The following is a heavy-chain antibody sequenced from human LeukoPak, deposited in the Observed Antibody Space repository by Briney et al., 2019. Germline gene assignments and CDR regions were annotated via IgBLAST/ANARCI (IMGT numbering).Heavy chain of an antibody. D-gene: IGHD6-19*01. Sequence: SETLSLTCTVSGGSISSYYWSWIRQPPGKGLEWIGYIYYSGSTNYNPSLKSRVTISVDTSKNQFSLKLSSVTAADTAVYYCARVGISSGWSIDYWGQGTLATVSS. CDR3: ARVGISSGWSIDY. CDR2: IYYSGST. V-gene: IGHV4-59*01. CDR1: GGSISSYY. J-gene: IGHJ4*02.